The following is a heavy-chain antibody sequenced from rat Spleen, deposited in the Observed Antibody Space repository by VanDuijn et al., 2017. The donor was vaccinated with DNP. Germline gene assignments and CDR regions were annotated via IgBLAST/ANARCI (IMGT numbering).Heavy chain of an antibody. CDR1: RFTFNSYW. J-gene: IGHJ2*01. Sequence: EVQLVESGGDLVQPGRSLKLSCVASRFTFNSYWMAWIRQVPGKGLEWVASISASGGSTSYRDSVKGRFTISRNNAKNTLYLQMDSLRSEDTATYYCTTDFERGYWGQGVMVTVSS. V-gene: IGHV5-31*01. CDR2: ISASGGST. CDR3: TTDFERGY. D-gene: IGHD1-11*01.